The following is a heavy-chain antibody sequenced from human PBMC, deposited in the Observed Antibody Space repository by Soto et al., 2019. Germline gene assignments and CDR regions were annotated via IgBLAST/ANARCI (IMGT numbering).Heavy chain of an antibody. V-gene: IGHV3-30-3*01. CDR3: ARDQGGSSLPDAFDI. Sequence: QVQLVESGGGVVQPGRSLRLSCAASGFTFSSYAMYWVRQAPGKGLEWVAVISYDGSNKYYADSVKGRFTISRDNSKNTLYLQMNSLRAEDTAVYYCARDQGGSSLPDAFDIWGQGTMVTVSS. D-gene: IGHD1-26*01. CDR1: GFTFSSYA. J-gene: IGHJ3*02. CDR2: ISYDGSNK.